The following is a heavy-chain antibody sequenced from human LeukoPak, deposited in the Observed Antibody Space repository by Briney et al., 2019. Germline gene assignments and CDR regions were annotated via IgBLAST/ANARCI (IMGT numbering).Heavy chain of an antibody. CDR2: INHSGST. CDR1: GGSFSGYY. D-gene: IGHD3-22*01. CDR3: ARVPRLYDSSGYRYYYYGMDV. J-gene: IGHJ6*02. Sequence: KTSETLSLTCAVYGGSFSGYYWSWIRQPPGKGLEWIGEINHSGSTNYNPSLKSRVTISVDTSKNQFSLKLSPVTAADTAVYYCARVPRLYDSSGYRYYYYGMDVWGQGTTVTVSS. V-gene: IGHV4-34*01.